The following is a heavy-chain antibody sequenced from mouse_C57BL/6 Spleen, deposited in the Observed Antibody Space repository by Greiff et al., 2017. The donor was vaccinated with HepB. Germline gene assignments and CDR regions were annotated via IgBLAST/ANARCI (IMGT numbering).Heavy chain of an antibody. J-gene: IGHJ3*01. CDR3: ARESILFAY. Sequence: EVQLQQSGPELVKPGASVKISCKASGYTFTDYYMNWVKQSHGKSLEWIGDINPNNGGTSYNQKFKGKATLTVDQSSSTAYMELRSLTSEDAAVYYCARESILFAYWGQGTLVTVSA. V-gene: IGHV1-26*01. CDR1: GYTFTDYY. CDR2: INPNNGGT.